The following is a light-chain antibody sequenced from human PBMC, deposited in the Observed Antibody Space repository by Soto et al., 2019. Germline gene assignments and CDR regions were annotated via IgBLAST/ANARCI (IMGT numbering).Light chain of an antibody. CDR2: AAS. CDR3: QQLNSYPRT. Sequence: DIPLTQSPSFLSASVGDRVTITCRASQGMSSYLAWYQQKPGKAPKLLIYAASTLQSRVPSRVSGSGSGTEFTLTISTLPPDDFATYYGQQLNSYPRTFGQGTKVEIK. V-gene: IGKV1-9*01. J-gene: IGKJ1*01. CDR1: QGMSSY.